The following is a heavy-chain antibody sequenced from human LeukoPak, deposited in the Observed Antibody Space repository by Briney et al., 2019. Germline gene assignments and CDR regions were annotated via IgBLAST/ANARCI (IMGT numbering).Heavy chain of an antibody. Sequence: SETLSLTCTVSGGSISSYYWSWIRQPAGKGLEWIGRIYTSGSTNYNPSLKSRVTMSVDTSKNQFSLKLSSVTAADTAVYYCARGLSCSGGSCYGSWFDPWGQGTLVTVSP. CDR1: GGSISSYY. D-gene: IGHD2-15*01. CDR2: IYTSGST. V-gene: IGHV4-4*07. J-gene: IGHJ5*02. CDR3: ARGLSCSGGSCYGSWFDP.